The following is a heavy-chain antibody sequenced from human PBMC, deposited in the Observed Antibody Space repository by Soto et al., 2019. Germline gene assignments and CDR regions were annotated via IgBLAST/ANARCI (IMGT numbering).Heavy chain of an antibody. V-gene: IGHV6-1*01. Sequence: PSQTLSLTCAIFGDSVSSKSVAWNWIRQSPSRGLEWLGRTYYRSKWYDDYAVSVKSRIIINPDTSKNQFSLQLNSVTPEDTAVYYCARVRFEQQTSHFDYCGQGILVTVSS. J-gene: IGHJ4*02. CDR1: GDSVSSKSVA. D-gene: IGHD6-13*01. CDR3: ARVRFEQQTSHFDY. CDR2: TYYRSKWYD.